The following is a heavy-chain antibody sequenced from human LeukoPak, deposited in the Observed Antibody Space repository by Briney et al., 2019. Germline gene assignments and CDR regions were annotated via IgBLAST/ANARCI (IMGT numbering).Heavy chain of an antibody. D-gene: IGHD4-23*01. CDR2: IKQDGSEK. J-gene: IGHJ4*02. Sequence: GSLRLSCAASGITFSSHWMTLVRQAPGKGPEWVANIKQDGSEKYYVDSVKGRFTFSRDNAMNSLFLQMNSLRAEDTAVYYCARDVHGGAFDYWGQGTLVTVSS. CDR1: GITFSSHW. V-gene: IGHV3-7*01. CDR3: ARDVHGGAFDY.